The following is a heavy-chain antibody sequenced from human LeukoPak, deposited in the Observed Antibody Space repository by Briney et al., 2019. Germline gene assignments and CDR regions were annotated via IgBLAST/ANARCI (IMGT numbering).Heavy chain of an antibody. V-gene: IGHV3-33*08. CDR3: ASERNYYDSSGYCDY. D-gene: IGHD3-22*01. J-gene: IGHJ4*02. Sequence: GGSLRLSCAASGFTFSSYAMSWVRQAPGKGLEWVAVIWYDGSNKYYADSVKGRFTISRDNSKNTLYLQMNSLRAEDTAVYYCASERNYYDSSGYCDYWGQGTLVTVSS. CDR2: IWYDGSNK. CDR1: GFTFSSYA.